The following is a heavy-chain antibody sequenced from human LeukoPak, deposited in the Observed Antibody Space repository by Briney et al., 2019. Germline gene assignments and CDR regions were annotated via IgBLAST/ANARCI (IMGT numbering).Heavy chain of an antibody. V-gene: IGHV4-39*01. Sequence: PPETLSLTCTVSGGSISSSSYYWGWIRQPPGKGLEWIGSIYYSGSTYYNPSLKSRVTISVDTSKDQFSLRLSSVAAADTAVYYCARRVAAPSGGWFDPWGQGTLVTVSS. CDR2: IYYSGST. CDR3: ARRVAAPSGGWFDP. J-gene: IGHJ5*02. CDR1: GGSISSSSYY. D-gene: IGHD6-6*01.